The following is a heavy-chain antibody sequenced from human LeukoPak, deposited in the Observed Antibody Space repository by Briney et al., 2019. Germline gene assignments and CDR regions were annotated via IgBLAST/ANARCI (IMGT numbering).Heavy chain of an antibody. J-gene: IGHJ4*02. D-gene: IGHD5-12*01. CDR1: GGSISSSNW. V-gene: IGHV4-4*02. Sequence: PSETLSLTCAVSGGSISSSNWWSWVRQPPGKGLEWIGEIYHSGSTNYNPSLKSRVTISVDKSKNQFSLKLSSVTAADTAVYHCARVSVSGYGYYYFDYWGQGTLVTVSS. CDR3: ARVSVSGYGYYYFDY. CDR2: IYHSGST.